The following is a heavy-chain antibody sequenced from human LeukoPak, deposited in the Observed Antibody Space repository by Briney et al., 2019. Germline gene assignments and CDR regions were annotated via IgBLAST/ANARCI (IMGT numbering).Heavy chain of an antibody. CDR1: GGSISSYY. Sequence: SETLSLTCTVSGGSISSYYWSWIRQPPGKGLEWIGYIYYSGSTNYNPSLKSRVTISVDTSKNQFSLKLSSVTAAGTAVYYCASSMTWPTYNWFDPWGQGTLVTVSS. D-gene: IGHD5-12*01. V-gene: IGHV4-59*08. J-gene: IGHJ5*02. CDR2: IYYSGST. CDR3: ASSMTWPTYNWFDP.